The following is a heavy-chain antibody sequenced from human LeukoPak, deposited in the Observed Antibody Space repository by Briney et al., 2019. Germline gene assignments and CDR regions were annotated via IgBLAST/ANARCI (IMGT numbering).Heavy chain of an antibody. J-gene: IGHJ4*02. D-gene: IGHD3-10*01. CDR1: GFTFSSYS. V-gene: IGHV3-21*01. Sequence: PGGSLRLSCAASGFTFSSYSMNWVRQAPGKGLEWVSSISSSSSYIYYADSVKGRFTISRDYAKNSLYLQMNSLRAEDTAVYYCARDVELLWFGESQYFDYWGQGTLVTVSS. CDR3: ARDVELLWFGESQYFDY. CDR2: ISSSSSYI.